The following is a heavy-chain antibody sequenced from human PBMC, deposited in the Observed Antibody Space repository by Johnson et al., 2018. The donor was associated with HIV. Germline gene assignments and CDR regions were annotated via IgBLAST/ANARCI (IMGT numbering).Heavy chain of an antibody. CDR1: GFTFSSYA. Sequence: QVQLVESGGGVVQPGRSPRLSCAASGFTFSSYAMHWVRQAPGKGLEWVAVISYDGSNKYYADSVKGRFTISRDNSKNTLYLQMNSLRAEDTAVYYCARELVVITADDAFDIWGQGTMVTVSS. D-gene: IGHD2-21*01. CDR3: ARELVVITADDAFDI. V-gene: IGHV3-30*04. J-gene: IGHJ3*02. CDR2: ISYDGSNK.